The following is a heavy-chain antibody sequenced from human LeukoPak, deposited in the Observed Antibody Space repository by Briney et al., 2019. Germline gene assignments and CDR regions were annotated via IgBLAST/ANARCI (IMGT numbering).Heavy chain of an antibody. CDR2: IYYSGST. D-gene: IGHD3-3*01. CDR1: GGSVSSGSYY. J-gene: IGHJ4*02. CDR3: ARVSWDDFDEGRDY. Sequence: SETLSLTCTVSGGSVSSGSYYWSWTRQPPGKGLEWIGYIYYSGSTNYNPSLKSRVTISVDTSKNQFSLKLSSVTAADTAVYYCARVSWDDFDEGRDYWGQGTLVTVSS. V-gene: IGHV4-61*01.